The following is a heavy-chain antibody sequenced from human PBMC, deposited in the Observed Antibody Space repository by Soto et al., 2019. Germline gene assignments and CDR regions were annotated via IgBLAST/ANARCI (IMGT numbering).Heavy chain of an antibody. CDR3: ARETGDMGPDHAFDI. D-gene: IGHD2-15*01. CDR2: IIPIFGTA. V-gene: IGHV1-69*13. CDR1: GYTFTSYA. Sequence: SVKVSCKASGYTFTSYAMHWVRQAPGQRLEWMGGIIPIFGTANYAQKFQGRVTITADESTSTAYMELSSLRSEDTAVYYCARETGDMGPDHAFDIWGQGTMVTISS. J-gene: IGHJ3*02.